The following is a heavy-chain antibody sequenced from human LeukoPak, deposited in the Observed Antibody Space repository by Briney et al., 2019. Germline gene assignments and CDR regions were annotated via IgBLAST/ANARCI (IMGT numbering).Heavy chain of an antibody. CDR1: GFTFLRHS. D-gene: IGHD1-26*01. Sequence: AGGSLRLSCAASGFTFLRHSMHWVRQAPGKGLEWVAVISYDGSNKYYADSVKGRFTISRDDSKNTLYLQMNSLRAEDTAVYYCAKGSSGSYRHHFDYWGQGTLVTVSS. V-gene: IGHV3-30*18. J-gene: IGHJ4*02. CDR3: AKGSSGSYRHHFDY. CDR2: ISYDGSNK.